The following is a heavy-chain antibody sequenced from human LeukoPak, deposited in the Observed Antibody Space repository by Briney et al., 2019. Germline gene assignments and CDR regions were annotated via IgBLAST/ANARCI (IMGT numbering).Heavy chain of an antibody. CDR3: ARECGIAAPCGAMDV. V-gene: IGHV3-23*01. Sequence: GGSLRLSCAASGFTFSSYAMSWVRQAPGKGLEWVSAISGSGGTTYYADSVKGRFTISRDKSKNTLYLQMNSLRAEDTAVYYCARECGIAAPCGAMDVWGQGTTVTVSS. CDR1: GFTFSSYA. J-gene: IGHJ6*02. D-gene: IGHD6-13*01. CDR2: ISGSGGTT.